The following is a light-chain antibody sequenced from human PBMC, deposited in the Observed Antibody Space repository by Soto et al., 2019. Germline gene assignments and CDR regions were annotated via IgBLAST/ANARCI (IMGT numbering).Light chain of an antibody. J-gene: IGLJ2*01. CDR3: SSYTSSSTVV. V-gene: IGLV2-14*03. CDR1: SSDVGGYNY. CDR2: DVS. Sequence: QSMLTQPASVSGSPGQSITISCTGTSSDVGGYNYVCWYQQHPGKVPKLIIHDVSNRPSGVSHRFSGSKSGNTASLSISGLQAEDEADYYCSSYTSSSTVVFGGGTKLTVL.